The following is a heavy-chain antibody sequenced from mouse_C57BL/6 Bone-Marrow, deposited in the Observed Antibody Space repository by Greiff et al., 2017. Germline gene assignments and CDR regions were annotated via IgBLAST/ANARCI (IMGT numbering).Heavy chain of an antibody. CDR1: GFTFSDYG. CDR3: ASGFAY. J-gene: IGHJ3*01. V-gene: IGHV5-17*01. CDR2: LSSGSSTI. Sequence: EVKVVESGGGLVKPGGSLKLSYAASGFTFSDYGMHWVRQAPEKGLEWVAYLSSGSSTIYYADTVKGRFTISRDNAKNTLFLQMTSLRSEDTAMYYCASGFAYWGQGTLVTVSA.